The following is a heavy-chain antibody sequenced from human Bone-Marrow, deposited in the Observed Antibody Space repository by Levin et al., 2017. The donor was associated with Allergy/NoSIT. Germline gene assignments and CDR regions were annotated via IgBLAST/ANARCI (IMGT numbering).Heavy chain of an antibody. Sequence: AGGSLRLSCAASGFTFSDYAMSWVRQAPGKGLEWVSATSGDGGNRYYANSVKGRFTISRDNTQKMLYLQMNNLRVEDTALYYCANSWSYCGKNCYTYNVDYWGQGILVTVSS. D-gene: IGHD2-21*01. CDR3: ANSWSYCGKNCYTYNVDY. CDR1: GFTFSDYA. CDR2: TSGDGGNR. V-gene: IGHV3-23*01. J-gene: IGHJ4*02.